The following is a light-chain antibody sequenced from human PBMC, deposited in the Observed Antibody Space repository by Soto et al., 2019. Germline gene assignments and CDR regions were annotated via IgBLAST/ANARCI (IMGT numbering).Light chain of an antibody. J-gene: IGKJ1*01. Sequence: DIQMTQFPSSLSASVGDRVTITCRASQGIRNDLGWYQQKPGKAPKRLIYAASSLQSGVPSRFSGSGSGTEFPRVLRSLQDEASATLYCLPHISYSLTFAQGTKGDIK. CDR3: LPHISYSLT. CDR2: AAS. CDR1: QGIRND. V-gene: IGKV1-17*01.